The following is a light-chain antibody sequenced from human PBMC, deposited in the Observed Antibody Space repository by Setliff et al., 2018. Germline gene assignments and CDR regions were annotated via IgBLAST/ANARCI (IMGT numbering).Light chain of an antibody. CDR3: AAWDDSLTGSYA. V-gene: IGLV1-44*01. CDR2: SNN. Sequence: QSALTQSPSASGTPGQRVTISCSGSSSNIGGNTVNWYQQLPGTAPKLLIFSNNDRPSGVSNRFSGSKSGTSASLTISGLQSEDEGDYYCAAWDDSLTGSYAFGTGTKVTVL. CDR1: SSNIGGNT. J-gene: IGLJ1*01.